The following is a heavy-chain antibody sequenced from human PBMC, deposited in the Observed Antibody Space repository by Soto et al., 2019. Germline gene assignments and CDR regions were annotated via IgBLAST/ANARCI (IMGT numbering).Heavy chain of an antibody. CDR3: ARRIGRGAFDI. CDR1: GGSISSGGYY. Sequence: LSLTCTVSGGSISSGGYYWSWIRQHPGKGLEWIGYIYYSGSTYYNPSLKSRVTISVDTSKNQFSLRLSSVTAADTAVYYCARRIGRGAFDIWGQGTMVTVSS. J-gene: IGHJ3*02. V-gene: IGHV4-31*03. D-gene: IGHD2-15*01. CDR2: IYYSGST.